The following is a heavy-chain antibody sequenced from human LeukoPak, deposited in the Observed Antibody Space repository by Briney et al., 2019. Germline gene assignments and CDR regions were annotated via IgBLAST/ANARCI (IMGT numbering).Heavy chain of an antibody. J-gene: IGHJ3*02. CDR1: GFTFSSYW. D-gene: IGHD3-9*01. V-gene: IGHV3-74*01. CDR2: INSDGSST. CDR3: AMGMLTPFDI. Sequence: GGSLRLSCAASGFTFSSYWVHWVRQAPGKGLVWVSRINSDGSSTTYADSVKGRFTISRDNAKNTLYLQVNSLRAEDTAVYYCAMGMLTPFDIWGQGTMVTVSS.